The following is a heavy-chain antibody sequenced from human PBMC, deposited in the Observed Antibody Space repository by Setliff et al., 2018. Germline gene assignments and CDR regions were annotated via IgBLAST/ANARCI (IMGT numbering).Heavy chain of an antibody. J-gene: IGHJ4*02. Sequence: ASVKVSCKASGYTFNNYGVAWVRQAPGQGLDWMGWVTIYNGNTKYAQNLQGRLTLSTDRSTNTVYMELGSLTTDDTAIYYCARVESMVRGKNILRHFDYWGQGTQVTVPS. CDR1: GYTFNNYG. CDR3: ARVESMVRGKNILRHFDY. CDR2: VTIYNGNT. D-gene: IGHD3-10*01. V-gene: IGHV1-18*01.